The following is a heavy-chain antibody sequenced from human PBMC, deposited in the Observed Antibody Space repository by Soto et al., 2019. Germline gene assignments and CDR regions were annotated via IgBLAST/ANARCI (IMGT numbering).Heavy chain of an antibody. CDR2: IDYSGSS. D-gene: IGHD4-17*01. Sequence: TSETLSLTCTVSGGSISSGDYYWSWIRQPPGKGLEWIGYIDYSGSSYYNPSLKSRVTISVDTSKNQFSLKLSSVTAADTAVYYCASPTVTRFWYFDLWGRGTLVTVSS. CDR3: ASPTVTRFWYFDL. CDR1: GGSISSGDYY. J-gene: IGHJ2*01. V-gene: IGHV4-30-4*01.